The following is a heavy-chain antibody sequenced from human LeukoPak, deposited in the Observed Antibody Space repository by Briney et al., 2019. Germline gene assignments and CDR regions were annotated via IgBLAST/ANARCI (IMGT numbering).Heavy chain of an antibody. CDR3: ARDFTCGGDCYSYYFDY. CDR2: ISSSSGYI. D-gene: IGHD2-21*02. J-gene: IGHJ4*02. V-gene: IGHV3-21*01. Sequence: GGSLRLSXAASGFTFDDYAMHWVRQAPGKGLEWVSSISSSSGYIYYADSVKGRFTISRDNAKNSLYLQMNSLRAEDTAVYYCARDFTCGGDCYSYYFDYWGQGTLVTVSS. CDR1: GFTFDDYA.